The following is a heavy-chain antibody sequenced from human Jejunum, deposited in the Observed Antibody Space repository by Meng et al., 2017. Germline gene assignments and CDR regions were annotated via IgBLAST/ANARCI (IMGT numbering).Heavy chain of an antibody. D-gene: IGHD3-16*01. CDR3: SNYVWGSPPTGVLS. V-gene: IGHV4-4*02. CDR1: GGSIESNNW. J-gene: IGHJ5*02. CDR2: VYHSGST. Sequence: QVQLQGSGPGLVKPSETLSPTCAVSGGSIESNNWWTWIRQPPGQGLEWIGEVYHSGSTHYNPSLQSRVNISVDKSKNQFSLKLTSVTAADTGVYYCSNYVWGSPPTGVLSWGQGTLVTVSS.